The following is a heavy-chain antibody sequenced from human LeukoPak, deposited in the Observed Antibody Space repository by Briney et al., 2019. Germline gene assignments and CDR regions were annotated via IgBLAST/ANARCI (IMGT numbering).Heavy chain of an antibody. CDR3: VRTNPWDLMYYFDY. CDR1: GGSIKSHF. D-gene: IGHD1-14*01. V-gene: IGHV4-59*11. J-gene: IGHJ4*02. Sequence: NPSETLSLTCTVSGGSIKSHFWSWVRQPPGKRLEWIGYIFHSGSTNYNPSLRSRVTISVDTSKNQFSLRLTSVTAADTAVYYCVRTNPWDLMYYFDYWGQGTLVTVSS. CDR2: IFHSGST.